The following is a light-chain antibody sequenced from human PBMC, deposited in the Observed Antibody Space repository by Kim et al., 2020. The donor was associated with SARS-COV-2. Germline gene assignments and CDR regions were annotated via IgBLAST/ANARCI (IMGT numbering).Light chain of an antibody. CDR3: QQYGRSPKT. V-gene: IGKV3-20*01. J-gene: IGKJ1*01. Sequence: EIVLTQSPGTLSLSPGESATLSCRASQSVPSNFLAWYQQQPGQAPRLFIYGASSRATGIPDRFSGSGSGTVFTLTISRLEPEDFAVYYCQQYGRSPKTFGQGTKVDIK. CDR2: GAS. CDR1: QSVPSNF.